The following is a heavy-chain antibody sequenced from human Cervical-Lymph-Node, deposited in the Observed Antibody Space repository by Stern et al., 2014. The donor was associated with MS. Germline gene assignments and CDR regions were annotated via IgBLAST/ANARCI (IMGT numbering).Heavy chain of an antibody. CDR1: GFTFSSYS. CDR2: ISSSRSTI. D-gene: IGHD3-3*01. CDR3: ARANYDFWSGNSSFQRYYYGMDV. J-gene: IGHJ6*02. Sequence: VQLEQSGGGLVQPGGSLRLSCAASGFTFSSYSMNWVRQAPGKGLEWISYISSSRSTIYYADSVKGRFTISRDNAKNSLYLQMNSLRDEDTAVYYCARANYDFWSGNSSFQRYYYGMDVWGQGTTVTVSS. V-gene: IGHV3-48*02.